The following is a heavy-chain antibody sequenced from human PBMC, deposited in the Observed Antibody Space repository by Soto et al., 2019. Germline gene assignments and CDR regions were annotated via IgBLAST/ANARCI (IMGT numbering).Heavy chain of an antibody. CDR2: ITTAGDT. V-gene: IGHV3-13*01. CDR1: GFTFSNYA. Sequence: EVQLVESGGGLVQPGGSLRLSFAASGFTFSNYAMHWVRQVTGKGLEWVSGITTAGDTYYPGSVKGRFTISREKAKNSLYLQMNSLSAGDTAVYYCARELHGGSYGMDVWGQGTTVTVSS. J-gene: IGHJ6*02. CDR3: ARELHGGSYGMDV.